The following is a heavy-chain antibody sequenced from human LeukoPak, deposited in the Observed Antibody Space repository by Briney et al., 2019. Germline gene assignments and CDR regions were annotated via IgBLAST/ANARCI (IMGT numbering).Heavy chain of an antibody. J-gene: IGHJ4*02. V-gene: IGHV7-4-1*02. D-gene: IGHD3-22*01. CDR3: ANCYDSSGFFAY. CDR2: IDTNTGNP. CDR1: GYTFTKYA. Sequence: ASVKVSCKGSGYTFTKYAISWVRQAPGQGLEYMGWIDTNTGNPTYAQGFTGRFVFSLDTSVSTAYLQISSLKAEDSAIYFCANCYDSSGFFAYWGQGTLVTVSS.